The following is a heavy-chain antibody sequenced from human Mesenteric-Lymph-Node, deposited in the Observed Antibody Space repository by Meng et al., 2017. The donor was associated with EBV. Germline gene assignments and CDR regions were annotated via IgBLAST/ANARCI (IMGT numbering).Heavy chain of an antibody. CDR1: SFTCSDYY. J-gene: IGHJ4*02. CDR3: ARGAKPYSYDSSGYY. D-gene: IGHD3-22*01. Sequence: QVQLVGSGGGLVKPGGSLRLSCTGSSFTCSDYYMTWMRQAPGKGLECVSYIGATGNAIYYSDSVRGRFTISRDNGKNSLYLQMDNLRPEDTAVYYCARGAKPYSYDSSGYYWGQGTLVTVSS. CDR2: IGATGNAI. V-gene: IGHV3-11*01.